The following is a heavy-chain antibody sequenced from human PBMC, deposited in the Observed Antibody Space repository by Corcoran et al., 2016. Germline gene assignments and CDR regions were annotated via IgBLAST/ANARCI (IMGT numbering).Heavy chain of an antibody. V-gene: IGHV3-33*01. Sequence: QVQLVESGGGVVQPGRSLRLSCAASGFTFSSYGMHWVRQAPGKGLEWVALIWYDGRNPYYADSVKGRFTISRDNSKNTLYLQMNSLRAEDTALYYGARDTCGGDCYSLDYWGQGTLVTVSS. CDR1: GFTFSSYG. CDR3: ARDTCGGDCYSLDY. CDR2: IWYDGRNP. D-gene: IGHD2-21*02. J-gene: IGHJ4*02.